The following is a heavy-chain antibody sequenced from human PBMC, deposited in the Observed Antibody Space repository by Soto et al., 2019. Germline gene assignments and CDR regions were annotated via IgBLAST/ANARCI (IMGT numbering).Heavy chain of an antibody. D-gene: IGHD6-13*01. Sequence: EVQLLEYGGGLVQPGGSLRLSCAASGFTFSSYAMSWVRQAPGKGLEWVSAISGSGGSTYYADSVKGRFTTSSDNSKNTLYLQMNSLRAEDTAVYYGAKDRSSSWKRAYFDYWGQGTLVTVSS. CDR2: ISGSGGST. CDR1: GFTFSSYA. J-gene: IGHJ4*02. CDR3: AKDRSSSWKRAYFDY. V-gene: IGHV3-23*01.